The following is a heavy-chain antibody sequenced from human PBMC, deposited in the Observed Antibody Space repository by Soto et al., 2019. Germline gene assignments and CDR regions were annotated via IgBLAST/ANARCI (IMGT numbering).Heavy chain of an antibody. CDR3: ARVDTTIWRRPYGMDV. Sequence: SETLSLTCAVYGGSFSGYYWSWIRQPPGKGLEWIGEINHSGSTNYNPSLKSRVTISVDTSKNQFSLKLSSVTAADTAVYYCARVDTTIWRRPYGMDVWGQGTTVTVSS. J-gene: IGHJ6*02. V-gene: IGHV4-34*01. D-gene: IGHD3-3*01. CDR1: GGSFSGYY. CDR2: INHSGST.